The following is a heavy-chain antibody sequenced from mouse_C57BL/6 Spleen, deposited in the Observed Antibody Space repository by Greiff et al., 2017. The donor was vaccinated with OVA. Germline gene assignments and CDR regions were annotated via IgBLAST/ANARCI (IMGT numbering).Heavy chain of an antibody. CDR1: GYTFTSYW. CDR3: ARLSRPTGYFDY. CDR2: IDPSDSYT. J-gene: IGHJ2*01. Sequence: VQLQQPGAELVMPGASVKLSCKASGYTFTSYWMHWVKQRPGQGLEWIGAIDPSDSYTNYNQKFKGKSTLTVDKSSSTAYMQLSSLTSEDSAVYYCARLSRPTGYFDYWGQGTTLTVSS. V-gene: IGHV1-69*01.